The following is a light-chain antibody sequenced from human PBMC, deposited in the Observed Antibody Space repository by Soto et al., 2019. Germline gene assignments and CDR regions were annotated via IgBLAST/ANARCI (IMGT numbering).Light chain of an antibody. V-gene: IGKV3-20*01. CDR3: QQYGSSPRT. CDR1: QSVISNF. CDR2: GAS. Sequence: EIVLAQSPGTLSLSPGERATLSCRASQSVISNFLAWYQQKPGQAPWLLIWGASNRAGGVPDRFSGSGSGTDFTLTTSRLEPEDFAVYYCQQYGSSPRTFGQGTKVEI. J-gene: IGKJ1*01.